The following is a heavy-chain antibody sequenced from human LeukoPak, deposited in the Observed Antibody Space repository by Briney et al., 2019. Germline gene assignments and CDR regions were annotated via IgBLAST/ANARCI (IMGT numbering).Heavy chain of an antibody. CDR1: GGSFSGYY. V-gene: IGHV4-34*01. CDR2: INHSGST. CDR3: ARAPPTSWKNWFDP. Sequence: SETLSLTCAVYGGSFSGYYWSWIRQPPGKGLEWIGEINHSGSTNYNPSLKSRVTISVDKSKNQFSLKLSSVTAADTAVYCGARAPPTSWKNWFDPWGQGTLGTVSS. J-gene: IGHJ5*02. D-gene: IGHD1-1*01.